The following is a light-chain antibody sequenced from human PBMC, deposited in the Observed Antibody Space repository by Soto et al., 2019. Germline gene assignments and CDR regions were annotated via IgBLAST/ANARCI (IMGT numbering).Light chain of an antibody. J-gene: IGKJ3*01. CDR3: QQYNNWSFT. V-gene: IGKV3-15*01. CDR2: GAS. CDR1: QSVSSN. Sequence: EIVMTQSPATLYVSPGERATLSCRASQSVSSNLAWYQQKPGQAPRLLIYGASTRATGIPARFSGSGSGTEFTLTICRLQSEDFAVYYCQQYNNWSFTFGPGTKVDIK.